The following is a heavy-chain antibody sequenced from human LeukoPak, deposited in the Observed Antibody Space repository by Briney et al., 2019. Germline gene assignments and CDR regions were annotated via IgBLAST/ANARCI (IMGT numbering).Heavy chain of an antibody. Sequence: PGGSLRLSCAASGFTFSSYDIHWVRRTPGKGLEWVAVISYDGSNKYYADSVKGRFTISRDNSKNTLYLQMNSLRAEDTAVYYCAKVGGVIWFGYFDYWGQGTLVTVSS. V-gene: IGHV3-30*12. D-gene: IGHD3-10*01. J-gene: IGHJ4*02. CDR1: GFTFSSYD. CDR2: ISYDGSNK. CDR3: AKVGGVIWFGYFDY.